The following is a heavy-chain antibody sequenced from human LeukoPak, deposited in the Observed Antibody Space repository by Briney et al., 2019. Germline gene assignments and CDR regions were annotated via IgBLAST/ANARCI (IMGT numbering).Heavy chain of an antibody. J-gene: IGHJ4*02. V-gene: IGHV3-33*01. D-gene: IGHD3-10*01. CDR1: GLSFSSHG. CDR3: ARLRGSYFDN. Sequence: GGSLRLSCAASGLSFSSHGMLWARQAPGKGLEWVARIWFDGSNKYYADSVKGRFTISRDNSKNTLYLQMNSLRVEDTAVYYCARLRGSYFDNWGQGTLVTVSS. CDR2: IWFDGSNK.